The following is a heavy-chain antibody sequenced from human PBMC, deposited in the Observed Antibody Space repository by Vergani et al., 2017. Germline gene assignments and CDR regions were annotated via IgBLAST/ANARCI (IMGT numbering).Heavy chain of an antibody. V-gene: IGHV3-11*06. CDR1: GFTFSDYY. CDR3: ATQIYYYDSSGHDY. D-gene: IGHD3-22*01. J-gene: IGHJ4*02. CDR2: ISSSSSYT. Sequence: QVQLVESGGGLVKPGGSLRLSCAASGFTFSDYYMSWIRQAPGKGLEWVSYISSSSSYTNYADSVKGRFTISRDNAKNSLYLQMNSLRAEDTAVYYCATQIYYYDSSGHDYWGQGTLVTVSS.